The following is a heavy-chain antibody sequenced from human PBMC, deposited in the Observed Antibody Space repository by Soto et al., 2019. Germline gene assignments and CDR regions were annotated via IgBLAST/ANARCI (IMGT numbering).Heavy chain of an antibody. Sequence: PSETLSLTCAVSSGSISSSNWWSWVRQPPGKGLEWIGETYHSGSTNYNPSLKSRVTISVDKSKNQFSLQLSSVTAEDTAVYYCVSVEASTMVRGVHYYFDYGGQGTLVTVPS. CDR2: TYHSGST. J-gene: IGHJ4*02. CDR1: SGSISSSNW. CDR3: VSVEASTMVRGVHYYFDY. V-gene: IGHV4-4*02. D-gene: IGHD3-10*01.